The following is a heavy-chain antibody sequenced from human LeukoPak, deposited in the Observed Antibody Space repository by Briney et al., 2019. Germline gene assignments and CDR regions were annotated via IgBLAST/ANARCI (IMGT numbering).Heavy chain of an antibody. CDR1: GFTFSSYS. CDR2: ISSSSSYI. Sequence: GGSLRLSCAASGFTFSSYSMNWVRQAPGKGLEWVSSISSSSSYIYYADSVKGRFTISRDNSKNTLYLQMNSLRAEDTAVYYCARVVAAALITWFDPWGQGTLVTVSS. CDR3: ARVVAAALITWFDP. D-gene: IGHD6-13*01. J-gene: IGHJ5*02. V-gene: IGHV3-21*01.